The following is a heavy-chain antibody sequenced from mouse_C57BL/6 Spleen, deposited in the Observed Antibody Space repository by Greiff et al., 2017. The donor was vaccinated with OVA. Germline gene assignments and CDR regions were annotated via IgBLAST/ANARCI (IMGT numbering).Heavy chain of an antibody. CDR3: ARREGLRRWFAY. J-gene: IGHJ3*01. CDR2: IYPGSGST. D-gene: IGHD2-2*01. CDR1: GYTFTSYW. V-gene: IGHV1-55*01. Sequence: VKLQQPGAELVKPGASVKMSCKASGYTFTSYWITWVKQRPGQGLEWIGDIYPGSGSTNYNEKFKSKATLTVDTSSSTAYMQLSSLTSEDSAVYYCARREGLRRWFAYWGQGTLVTVSA.